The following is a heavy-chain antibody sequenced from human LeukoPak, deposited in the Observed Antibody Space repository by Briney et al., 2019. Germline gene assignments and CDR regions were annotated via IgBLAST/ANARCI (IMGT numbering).Heavy chain of an antibody. Sequence: PGGSLRLSCAASGFTVNSYWMHWVRQAPGKGLEWVSRVQTDGSSTHYADSVKGRFTISRDNAKNTLYLQMNSLRAEDTAIYYCARFVYYYMDVWGKGTTVTVSS. V-gene: IGHV3-74*01. CDR2: VQTDGSST. CDR1: GFTVNSYW. J-gene: IGHJ6*03. CDR3: ARFVYYYMDV. D-gene: IGHD3-16*01.